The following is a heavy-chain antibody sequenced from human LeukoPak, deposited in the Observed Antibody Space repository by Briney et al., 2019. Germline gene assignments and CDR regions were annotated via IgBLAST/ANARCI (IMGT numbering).Heavy chain of an antibody. D-gene: IGHD2-2*02. CDR1: GGSISSSDYY. CDR3: ARAGYCSSTSCYTPPAEDRWFDP. J-gene: IGHJ5*02. V-gene: IGHV4-39*01. CDR2: IYYSGST. Sequence: SETLSLTCVVSGGSISSSDYYWAWIRQPPGKGLEWIGSIYYSGSTLYNSSLKSRVTISVDASTNQFSLKLNSVTAADTAVYYCARAGYCSSTSCYTPPAEDRWFDPWGQGTLVTVSS.